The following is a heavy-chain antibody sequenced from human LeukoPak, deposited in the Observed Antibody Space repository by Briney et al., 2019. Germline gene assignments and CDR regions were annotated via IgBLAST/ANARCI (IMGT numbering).Heavy chain of an antibody. D-gene: IGHD1-26*01. CDR3: ARRGAGLFDY. CDR2: IYYLGST. J-gene: IGHJ4*02. V-gene: IGHV4-59*08. Sequence: SETLSLNCTVSKGSMSHYYWSWIRQPPGKRLEWIGYIYYLGSTNYNPSLTSRVTISVDTSKNQSSLKLTSVTAADTAVYYCARRGAGLFDYWGQGALVTVSS. CDR1: KGSMSHYY.